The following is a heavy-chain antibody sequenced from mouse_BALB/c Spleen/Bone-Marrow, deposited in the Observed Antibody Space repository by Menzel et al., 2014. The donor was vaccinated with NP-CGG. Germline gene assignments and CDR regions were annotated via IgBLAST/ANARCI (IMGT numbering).Heavy chain of an antibody. V-gene: IGHV1S29*02. D-gene: IGHD3-1*01. Sequence: EVQLQQSGPELVKPGASVKISCKASEYTFTDYNMHWVKQSHGKSLEWIGYIYPYSGGTGYNQKFKSKATLTVDDSSFTAYMELRSLTTEDSAVHYCARSGMPYAMDYWGQGTSVTVSS. CDR2: IYPYSGGT. CDR3: ARSGMPYAMDY. CDR1: EYTFTDYN. J-gene: IGHJ4*01.